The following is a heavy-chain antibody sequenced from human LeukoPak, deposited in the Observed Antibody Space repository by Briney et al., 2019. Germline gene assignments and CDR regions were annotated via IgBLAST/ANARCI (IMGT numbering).Heavy chain of an antibody. J-gene: IGHJ4*02. CDR3: ARDRGGSFEY. Sequence: GGSLRLSCAASGFTFSSYIMNWVRQAPGKGLEWVSSISSSSSYIYYADSVKGRFTISRDNAKNSLYLQMNSLRAEDTALYYCARDRGGSFEYWGQGSLVTVSS. CDR1: GFTFSSYI. V-gene: IGHV3-21*04. D-gene: IGHD5-12*01. CDR2: ISSSSSYI.